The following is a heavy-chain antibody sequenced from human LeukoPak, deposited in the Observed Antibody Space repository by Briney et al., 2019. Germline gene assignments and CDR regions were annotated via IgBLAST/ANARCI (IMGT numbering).Heavy chain of an antibody. Sequence: PGGSLRHSCAASGFTFSSYAMSWVRQAPGKGLEWVSAISGSGGSTYYADSVKGRFTISRDNSKNTLYLQMNSLRAEDTAVYYCAKEEGSRYCSSTSCYKYNWFDPWGQGTLVTVSS. CDR2: ISGSGGST. CDR3: AKEEGSRYCSSTSCYKYNWFDP. CDR1: GFTFSSYA. D-gene: IGHD2-2*01. V-gene: IGHV3-23*01. J-gene: IGHJ5*02.